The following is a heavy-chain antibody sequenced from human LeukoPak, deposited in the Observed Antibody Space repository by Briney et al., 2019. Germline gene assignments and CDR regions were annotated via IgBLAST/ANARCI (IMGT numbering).Heavy chain of an antibody. V-gene: IGHV4-4*07. CDR3: ARHRKIAYYYDSSGYWTFDY. J-gene: IGHJ4*02. CDR2: IYTSGST. Sequence: PSETLSLTCTVSGGSISSYYWSWIRQPAGKGLEWIGRIYTSGSTNYNPSLKSRVTMSVDTSKNQFSLKLSSVTAADTAVYYCARHRKIAYYYDSSGYWTFDYWSQGTLVTVSP. D-gene: IGHD3-22*01. CDR1: GGSISSYY.